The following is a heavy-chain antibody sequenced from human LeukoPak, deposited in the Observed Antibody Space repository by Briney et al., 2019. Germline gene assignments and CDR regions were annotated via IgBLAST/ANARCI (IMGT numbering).Heavy chain of an antibody. CDR1: GGSFSSDY. D-gene: IGHD2-8*02. J-gene: IGHJ4*02. CDR2: ISYSGRT. Sequence: SETLSLTCTDSGGSFSSDYWSWIRQPRGKQLEWIGYISYSGRTTYNPSLKSRVSILVDTSSRRLSLSLASVTAADTAVYYCTRHRGIYWLFDSWGRGTLVTVSS. V-gene: IGHV4-59*08. CDR3: TRHRGIYWLFDS.